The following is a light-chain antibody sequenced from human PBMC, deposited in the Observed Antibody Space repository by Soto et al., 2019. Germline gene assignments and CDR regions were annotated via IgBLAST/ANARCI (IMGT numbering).Light chain of an antibody. Sequence: DIQMTQSPSTLSGSVGDRVTITCRASQTISSWLAWYQQKPGKAPKLLIYKASTLKGGVPSRFSGSGSGTEFTLTISSLQPDDSATYYCQHYNSYSEAFGQGTKVDIK. J-gene: IGKJ1*01. CDR3: QHYNSYSEA. CDR2: KAS. CDR1: QTISSW. V-gene: IGKV1-5*03.